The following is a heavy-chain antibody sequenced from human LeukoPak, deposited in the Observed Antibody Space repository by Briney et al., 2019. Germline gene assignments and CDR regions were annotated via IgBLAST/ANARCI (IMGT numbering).Heavy chain of an antibody. CDR3: ARGGYGDYYYYGMDV. J-gene: IGHJ6*02. Sequence: ASVTVSCKASGYTFTSYDINWVRQAPGQGLEWMGWMNPNSGNTGYAQKFQGRVTMTRNTSTNTAYMELSSLRSEDTAVYYCARGGYGDYYYYGMDVWGQGTTVTVSS. CDR1: GYTFTSYD. CDR2: MNPNSGNT. V-gene: IGHV1-8*01. D-gene: IGHD4-17*01.